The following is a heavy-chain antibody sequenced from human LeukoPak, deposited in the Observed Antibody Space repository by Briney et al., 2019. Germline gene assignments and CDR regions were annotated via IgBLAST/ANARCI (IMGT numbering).Heavy chain of an antibody. D-gene: IGHD6-6*01. CDR2: IYSGGAT. CDR3: ARDQYSSSGGMDV. Sequence: SGGSLRLSCAASGFTVSSKYMTWVRQAPGKGLEWVSVIYSGGATYYIDSVKGRFTISRDNSKNTLYLQMNSLRAEDTAVYYCARDQYSSSGGMDVWGQGTTVTVSS. V-gene: IGHV3-53*01. J-gene: IGHJ6*02. CDR1: GFTVSSKY.